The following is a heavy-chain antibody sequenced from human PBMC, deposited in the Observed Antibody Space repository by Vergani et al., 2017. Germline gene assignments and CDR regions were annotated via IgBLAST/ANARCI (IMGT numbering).Heavy chain of an antibody. V-gene: IGHV1-69*02. CDR3: ASAGPSGGWFDP. D-gene: IGHD1-26*01. Sequence: QVQLVQSGAEMKKPGSSVKVSCKASGGTFSSYTISWVRQAPGQGLEWMGRIIPILGIANYAQKFQGRVTITADKSTSTAYMELSSLRSEDTAVYYCASAGPSGGWFDPWGQGTLVTVSS. CDR2: IIPILGIA. J-gene: IGHJ5*02. CDR1: GGTFSSYT.